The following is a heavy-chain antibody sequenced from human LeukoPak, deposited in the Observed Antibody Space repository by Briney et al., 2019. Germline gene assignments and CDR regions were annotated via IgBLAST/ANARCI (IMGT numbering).Heavy chain of an antibody. CDR2: INKDGSKI. J-gene: IGHJ4*02. D-gene: IGHD7-27*01. V-gene: IGHV3-7*01. CDR3: ATGNSLDY. CDR1: GFTFSSNW. Sequence: GGSLRLSSAASGFTFSSNWMYWVRQASGKGLEWVANINKDGSKIYYVDSVKGRFTISRDNAKTSLYLQMNSLRAEDTAVYFCATGNSLDYWGQGTLVTVSS.